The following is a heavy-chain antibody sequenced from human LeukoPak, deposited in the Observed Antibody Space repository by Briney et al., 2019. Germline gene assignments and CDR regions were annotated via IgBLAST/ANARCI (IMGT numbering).Heavy chain of an antibody. J-gene: IGHJ4*02. CDR1: GGTFSSYA. CDR3: ARGTGYDILTGYYAAFDY. Sequence: ASVKVSCKSSGGTFSSYAISWVRQAPGQGLEWMGGIIPIFGTANYAQKIQGRVTFTADESTSTAYMELSSLRSEDTAVYYCARGTGYDILTGYYAAFDYWGQGTLVTVSS. V-gene: IGHV1-69*13. D-gene: IGHD3-9*01. CDR2: IIPIFGTA.